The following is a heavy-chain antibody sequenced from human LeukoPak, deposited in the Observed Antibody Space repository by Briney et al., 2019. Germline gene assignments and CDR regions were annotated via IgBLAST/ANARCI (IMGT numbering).Heavy chain of an antibody. V-gene: IGHV3-64D*06. D-gene: IGHD6-13*01. CDR1: GFTFSSFA. Sequence: GGSLRLSCSASGFTFSSFAIHWVRQAPGKRLEYVSAISSNGGSTYYADSVEGRFTISRDNSKNTVFLQMSSLRAEDTAVYYCVKGSWFDYWGQGTLVTVSS. CDR2: ISSNGGST. CDR3: VKGSWFDY. J-gene: IGHJ4*02.